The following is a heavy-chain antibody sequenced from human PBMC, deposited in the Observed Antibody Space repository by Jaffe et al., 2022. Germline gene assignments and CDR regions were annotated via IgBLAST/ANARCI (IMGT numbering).Heavy chain of an antibody. V-gene: IGHV3-21*01. Sequence: EVQLVESGGGLVKPGGSLRLSCAASGFTFSSYSMNWVRQAPGKGLEWVSSISSSSSYIYYADSVKGRFTISRDNAKNSLYLQMNSLRAEDTAVYYCARHGSGTPYYYYYYMDVWGKGTTVTVSS. D-gene: IGHD3-10*01. J-gene: IGHJ6*03. CDR1: GFTFSSYS. CDR3: ARHGSGTPYYYYYYMDV. CDR2: ISSSSSYI.